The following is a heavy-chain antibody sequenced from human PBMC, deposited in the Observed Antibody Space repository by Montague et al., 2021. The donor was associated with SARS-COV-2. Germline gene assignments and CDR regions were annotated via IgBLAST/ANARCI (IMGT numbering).Heavy chain of an antibody. CDR3: ARGHLSVSMVVVVFTSASYYFDY. CDR2: IKQSGST. Sequence: SETRSLTCGVSGGSFGDDHWSWIRQPPGKGLEWIGDIKQSGSTNYNPSLKSRVTISVDTSRNQFSLKLTSVTAADTAVYFCARGHLSVSMVVVVFTSASYYFDYWGQGALVTVSS. V-gene: IGHV4-34*01. D-gene: IGHD3-22*01. CDR1: GGSFGDDH. J-gene: IGHJ4*02.